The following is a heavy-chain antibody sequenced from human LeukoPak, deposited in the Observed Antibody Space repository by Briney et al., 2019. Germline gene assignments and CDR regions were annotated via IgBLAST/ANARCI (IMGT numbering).Heavy chain of an antibody. Sequence: GGSLRLSCAASGFTFSSYGMHWVRQAPGKGLEWVAVIWYDGSNKYYADSVKGRFTISRDNSKNTLYLQMNSLRAEDTAVYYCARREDGDPLLNYWGQGTLVTVSS. CDR1: GFTFSSYG. D-gene: IGHD4-17*01. V-gene: IGHV3-33*01. CDR3: ARREDGDPLLNY. J-gene: IGHJ4*02. CDR2: IWYDGSNK.